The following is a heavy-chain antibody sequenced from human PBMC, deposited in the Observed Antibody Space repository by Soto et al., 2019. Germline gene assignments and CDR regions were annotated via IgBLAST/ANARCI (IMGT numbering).Heavy chain of an antibody. CDR3: AKASCSSTSCYVDY. J-gene: IGHJ4*02. Sequence: EVQLLESGGGLVQPGGSLRLSCATSGFTFSSYAMNWVRQAPGKGLEWVSVISSGGDMTYYANSVKGRFTISRDISKNTLFLQMNSLRAEDTAAYFCAKASCSSTSCYVDYWGQGTLVTVSS. CDR1: GFTFSSYA. V-gene: IGHV3-23*01. D-gene: IGHD2-2*01. CDR2: ISSGGDMT.